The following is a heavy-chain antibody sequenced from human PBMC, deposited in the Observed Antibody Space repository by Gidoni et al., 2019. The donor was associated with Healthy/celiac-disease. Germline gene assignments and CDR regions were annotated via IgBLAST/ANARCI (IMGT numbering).Heavy chain of an antibody. J-gene: IGHJ6*02. CDR3: ARLRRVALHQYGMDV. CDR1: GGSFSGYY. Sequence: QVQLQQWGAGLLKPSETLSLTCAVYGGSFSGYYWSWIRQPPGKGLEWIGEINHSGSTNYNPSLKSRVTISVDTSKNQFSLKLSSVTAADTAVYYCARLRRVALHQYGMDVWGQGTTVTVSS. D-gene: IGHD3-3*01. CDR2: INHSGST. V-gene: IGHV4-34*01.